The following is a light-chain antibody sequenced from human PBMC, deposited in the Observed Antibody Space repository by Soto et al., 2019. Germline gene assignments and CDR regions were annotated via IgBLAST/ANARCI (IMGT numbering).Light chain of an antibody. CDR1: QSINNC. CDR2: KAS. V-gene: IGKV1-5*03. CDR3: QQYNSYSRT. Sequence: DIQMTQSPSTLSASVGDRVTITCRASQSINNCLAWYQQKAGKAPKLLIYKASSLQSGVPSRFSGSGSGTEFTLTISSLQPDDFATYYCQQYNSYSRTFGQGTKVEVK. J-gene: IGKJ1*01.